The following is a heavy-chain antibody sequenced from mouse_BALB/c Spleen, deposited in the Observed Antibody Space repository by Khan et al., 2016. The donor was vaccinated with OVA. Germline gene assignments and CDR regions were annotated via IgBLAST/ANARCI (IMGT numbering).Heavy chain of an antibody. V-gene: IGHV1S41*01. D-gene: IGHD1-1*02. CDR3: ASAMGGKAPLDY. Sequence: DLAKPGASVKLSCKASGYTFTSYWINWIKQRPGPGLEWIGRIAPGSDSTYYNEMFKGKATLTVDTSSSTAYIQLSSLSSEDSAVYFCASAMGGKAPLDYWGQGTTLTVSS. J-gene: IGHJ2*01. CDR2: IAPGSDST. CDR1: GYTFTSYW.